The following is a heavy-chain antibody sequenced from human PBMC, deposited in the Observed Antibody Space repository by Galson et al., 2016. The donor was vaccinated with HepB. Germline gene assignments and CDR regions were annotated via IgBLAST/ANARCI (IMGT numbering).Heavy chain of an antibody. Sequence: SVKVSCKAPGYTFTNYAMHWVRQAPGQRLEWMGWINPGNGDTKYSQKFQGRVTISRDTSASTAYMELSSLISEDTAVYYCAREGSYNTLDYWGQGTLVPVSS. V-gene: IGHV1-3*01. D-gene: IGHD1-26*01. CDR1: GYTFTNYA. J-gene: IGHJ4*02. CDR3: AREGSYNTLDY. CDR2: INPGNGDT.